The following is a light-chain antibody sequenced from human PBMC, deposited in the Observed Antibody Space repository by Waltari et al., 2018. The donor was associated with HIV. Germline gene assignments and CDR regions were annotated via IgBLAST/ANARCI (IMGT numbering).Light chain of an antibody. CDR1: SSDVGGYNF. J-gene: IGLJ1*01. Sequence: QSALTQPASVSGSPGQSMTISCPGTSSDVGGYNFFRLYQQHPCKAPKLMIYDVSKRPSGLSKRFSGSKSGNPASLTISGLQAEDEADYYCSSYTSSSPYAFGTGTNVTVL. CDR3: SSYTSSSPYA. CDR2: DVS. V-gene: IGLV2-14*03.